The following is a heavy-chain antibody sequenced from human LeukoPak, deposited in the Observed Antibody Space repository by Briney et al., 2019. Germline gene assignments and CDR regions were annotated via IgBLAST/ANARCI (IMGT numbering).Heavy chain of an antibody. V-gene: IGHV3-30*02. J-gene: IGHJ4*02. CDR2: IPYDGNNK. CDR3: VKDGDDSGSYLVY. D-gene: IGHD1-26*01. CDR1: RFTFSSYG. Sequence: GSLRLSCAAPRFTFSSYGMHWVRQAPGKGLEWVAFIPYDGNNKYYADSVKGRFTISRNNSKNTLYLQMNSLRAEDTAVYYCVKDGDDSGSYLVYWGQGTLVTVSS.